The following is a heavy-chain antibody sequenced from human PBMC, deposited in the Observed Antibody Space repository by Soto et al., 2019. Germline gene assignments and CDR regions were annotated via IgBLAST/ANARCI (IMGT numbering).Heavy chain of an antibody. CDR1: GYTFTSYG. CDR3: ARARRVGYCSGGSCVHYFDY. D-gene: IGHD2-15*01. J-gene: IGHJ4*02. CDR2: ISAYNGNT. Sequence: ASVKVSCKASGYTFTSYGISWVRQAPGQGLEWMGWISAYNGNTNYAQKLQGRVTMTTDTSTSTAYMELRSLRSDDTAVYYCARARRVGYCSGGSCVHYFDYWGQGXLVTVYS. V-gene: IGHV1-18*01.